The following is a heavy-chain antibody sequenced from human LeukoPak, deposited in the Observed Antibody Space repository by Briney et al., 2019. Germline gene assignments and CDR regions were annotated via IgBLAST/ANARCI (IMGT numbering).Heavy chain of an antibody. Sequence: GGSLRLSCAASGFTFSSYSMNWVRQAPGKGLEWVSSISSSSNYIYYADSVKGRFTISRDNAKNSLYLQMNSLRAEDMAVYYCASLVVTAIRDWFDPWGQGTLVTVSS. CDR2: ISSSSNYI. D-gene: IGHD2-21*02. V-gene: IGHV3-21*01. CDR1: GFTFSSYS. CDR3: ASLVVTAIRDWFDP. J-gene: IGHJ5*02.